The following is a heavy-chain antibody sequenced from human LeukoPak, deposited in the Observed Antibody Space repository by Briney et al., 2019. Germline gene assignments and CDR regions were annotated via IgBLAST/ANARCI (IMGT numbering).Heavy chain of an antibody. V-gene: IGHV4-4*07. D-gene: IGHD3-22*01. CDR1: GGSISSYY. J-gene: IGHJ4*02. CDR2: IYTSGST. Sequence: SETLSLTCTVSGGSISSYYWSWIRQPAGKGLEWIGRIYTSGSTNYNPSLKSRVTMSVDTSKNQFSLKLSSVTAADTAVYYCARATDYYDSSGYYGRKLFDYWGQGTLVTVSS. CDR3: ARATDYYDSSGYYGRKLFDY.